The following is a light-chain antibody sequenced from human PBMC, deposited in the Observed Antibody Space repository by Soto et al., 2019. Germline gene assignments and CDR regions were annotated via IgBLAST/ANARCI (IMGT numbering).Light chain of an antibody. CDR3: QSYDSSLSAPYV. CDR1: SSNIGAGYD. J-gene: IGLJ1*01. Sequence: QAVVTQPPSVSGAPGQRVTISCTGSSSNIGAGYDVHWYQHLPGTAPKLLIYDNSNRPSGVPDRFSGSKSGTSASLAITGLQAEDEADYYCQSYDSSLSAPYVFGTRTKLTVL. CDR2: DNS. V-gene: IGLV1-40*01.